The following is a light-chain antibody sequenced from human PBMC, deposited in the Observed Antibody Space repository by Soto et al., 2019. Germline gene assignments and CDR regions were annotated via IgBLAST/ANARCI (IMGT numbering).Light chain of an antibody. J-gene: IGKJ4*01. Sequence: EIVLTQSPATLSLSPGERATLSCGASQRISNNYLAWYQQKPGLAPRLLIYDASNRAAGIPDRFSGSGSGTDFTLTISRLEPEDFAVYYWQEFDNLITFGGGTKVEIK. V-gene: IGKV3D-20*01. CDR1: QRISNNY. CDR3: QEFDNLIT. CDR2: DAS.